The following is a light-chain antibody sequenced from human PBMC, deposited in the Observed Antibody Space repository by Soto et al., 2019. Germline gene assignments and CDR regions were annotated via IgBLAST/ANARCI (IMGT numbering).Light chain of an antibody. CDR1: QRVSSN. CDR3: QQYNTWPPWT. J-gene: IGKJ1*01. V-gene: IGKV3-15*01. Sequence: EIVMTQSPATLSVSPGERATLSCRASQRVSSNLAWYQQKPGQAPRLLIYGASTRATGIPARFSGSGSGTEFTLTISSLQSEDFAVYYCQQYNTWPPWTFGQGTKVEIK. CDR2: GAS.